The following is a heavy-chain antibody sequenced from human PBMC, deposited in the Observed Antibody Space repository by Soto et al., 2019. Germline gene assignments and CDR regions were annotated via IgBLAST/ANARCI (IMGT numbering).Heavy chain of an antibody. Sequence: PSETLSLTCTVSGGSISSYYWSWIRQPPGKGLEWIGYIYYSGSTNYNPSLNSRVTISVDTSKNQFSLKLSSVTAADTAVYYCARVGYSYGLYALAGSYYFDYWGRGTLVTVSS. CDR3: ARVGYSYGLYALAGSYYFDY. CDR2: IYYSGST. J-gene: IGHJ4*02. D-gene: IGHD5-18*01. V-gene: IGHV4-59*01. CDR1: GGSISSYY.